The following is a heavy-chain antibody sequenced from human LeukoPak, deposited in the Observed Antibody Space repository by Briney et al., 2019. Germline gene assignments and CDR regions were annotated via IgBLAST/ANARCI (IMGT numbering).Heavy chain of an antibody. J-gene: IGHJ5*02. CDR1: GFTFSSYW. CDR3: ARVPPEDRTWFDP. CDR2: ISGSGSNI. Sequence: GGSLRLSCAASGFTFSSYWMHWVRQAPGKGLEWVSHISGSGSNIYYADSVKGRFTISRDNAKNSLYLQMNSLRAEDTAIYYCARVPPEDRTWFDPWGQGTLVTVSS. D-gene: IGHD1-14*01. V-gene: IGHV3-48*04.